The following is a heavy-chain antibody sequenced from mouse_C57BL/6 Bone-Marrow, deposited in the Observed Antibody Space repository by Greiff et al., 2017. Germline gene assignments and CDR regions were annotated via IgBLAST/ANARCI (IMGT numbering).Heavy chain of an antibody. Sequence: EVQLQESGAELVKPGASVKLSCTASGFNIKDYYMHWVKQRTEQGLEWIGRIDPEDGETKYAPKFQGKATITAYTSSNTAYLPLSSLTSEDTAVYYCARIRIYYGSSYGWYFDVWGTGTTVTVSS. D-gene: IGHD1-1*01. CDR1: GFNIKDYY. CDR2: IDPEDGET. V-gene: IGHV14-2*01. J-gene: IGHJ1*03. CDR3: ARIRIYYGSSYGWYFDV.